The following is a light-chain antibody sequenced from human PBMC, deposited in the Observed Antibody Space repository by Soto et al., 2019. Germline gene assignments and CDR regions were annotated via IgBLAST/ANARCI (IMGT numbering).Light chain of an antibody. CDR1: QSLVHSDGIAY. CDR3: MQGTHWPIT. V-gene: IGKV2-30*02. J-gene: IGKJ5*01. Sequence: VVMAQSSRTLPVTLGQPASSSCRSNQSLVHSDGIAYFSWFQQRPGRSPRRLIYKVSNRDSGVPARFSGSGSGTDFALKISRVEAEDVGVYYCMQGTHWPITCGQGTRLEIK. CDR2: KVS.